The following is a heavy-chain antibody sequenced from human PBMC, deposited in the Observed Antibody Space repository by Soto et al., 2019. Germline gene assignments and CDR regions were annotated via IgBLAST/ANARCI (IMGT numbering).Heavy chain of an antibody. D-gene: IGHD2-21*02. CDR1: GFTFSSYG. Sequence: GGSLRLSCAASGFTFSSYGMSWVRQAPGKGLEWVSAISGSGGSTYYADSVKGRFTISRDNSKNTLYLQMNSLRAEDTAVYYCAKECDANYYYGMDVWGQGTTVTVSS. CDR3: AKECDANYYYGMDV. CDR2: ISGSGGST. V-gene: IGHV3-23*01. J-gene: IGHJ6*02.